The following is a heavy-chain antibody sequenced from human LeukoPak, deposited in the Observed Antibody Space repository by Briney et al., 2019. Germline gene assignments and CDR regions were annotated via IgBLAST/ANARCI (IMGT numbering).Heavy chain of an antibody. D-gene: IGHD2-2*01. CDR3: ARVVVVVPAADVGYFDY. V-gene: IGHV3-20*04. J-gene: IGHJ4*02. CDR2: INWNGGIT. Sequence: PGGSLRLSCAASGFTFDDYGMSWVRQAPGKGLEWVSGINWNGGITGYEDTVKGRLTISRDNAKSSLYLQMNSLRAEDTALYYCARVVVVVPAADVGYFDYWGQGTLVTVSS. CDR1: GFTFDDYG.